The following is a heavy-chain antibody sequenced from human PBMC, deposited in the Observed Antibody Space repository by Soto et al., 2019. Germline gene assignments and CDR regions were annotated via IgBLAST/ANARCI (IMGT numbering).Heavy chain of an antibody. V-gene: IGHV3-21*02. CDR3: ARDRLARGIPVAGRIDY. D-gene: IGHD6-19*01. CDR1: GFIFSQYS. CDR2: ISSTGALM. Sequence: EVQLVESGGGLVKPGGSLRLSCAASGFIFSQYSMNWVRQAPGKGLEWVSSISSTGALMYYADSVKGRFTISRDDADNSLYLQMNSLRVEDTAVYYCARDRLARGIPVAGRIDYRGQGALVTVSS. J-gene: IGHJ4*02.